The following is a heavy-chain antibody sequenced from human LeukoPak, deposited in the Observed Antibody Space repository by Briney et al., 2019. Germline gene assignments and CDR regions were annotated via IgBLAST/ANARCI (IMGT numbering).Heavy chain of an antibody. D-gene: IGHD2-15*01. Sequence: GRSLRLSCAASGFTFSSYSMNWVRQAPGKGLEWVSYISSSSSTIYYADSVKGRFTISRDNAKNSLYLQVNSLRAEDTAVYYCARVHGGYPFDYWGQGTLVTVSS. CDR2: ISSSSSTI. CDR1: GFTFSSYS. CDR3: ARVHGGYPFDY. V-gene: IGHV3-48*01. J-gene: IGHJ4*02.